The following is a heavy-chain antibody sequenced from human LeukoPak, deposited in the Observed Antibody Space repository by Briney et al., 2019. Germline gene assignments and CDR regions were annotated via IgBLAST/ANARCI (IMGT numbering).Heavy chain of an antibody. CDR2: IRSKAYGGTT. CDR1: GFTFSSYA. D-gene: IGHD4-17*01. V-gene: IGHV3-49*04. J-gene: IGHJ3*02. CDR3: TRSNTVTTYAFDI. Sequence: GGSLRLSCAASGFTFSSYAMSWVRQAPGKGLEWVGFIRSKAYGGTTEYAASVKGRFTISRDDSKSIAYLQMNSLKTEDTAVYYCTRSNTVTTYAFDIWGQGTMVTVSS.